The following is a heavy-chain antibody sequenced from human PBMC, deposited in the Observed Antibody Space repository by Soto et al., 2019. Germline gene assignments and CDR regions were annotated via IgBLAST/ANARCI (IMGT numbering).Heavy chain of an antibody. Sequence: QVQLVQSGAEVKKPGASVKISCEASGYSFTSQYVHWVRQAPGQGLEWMGIINPNGGSTTYAQKFQGRAPMTRDTSTSTVYMELSSLTSEDPAVFYRAREQGLRPGGGGTEPLDIWGQGTMVTVAS. CDR2: INPNGGST. J-gene: IGHJ3*02. CDR1: GYSFTSQY. D-gene: IGHD5-12*01. V-gene: IGHV1-46*01. CDR3: AREQGLRPGGGGTEPLDI.